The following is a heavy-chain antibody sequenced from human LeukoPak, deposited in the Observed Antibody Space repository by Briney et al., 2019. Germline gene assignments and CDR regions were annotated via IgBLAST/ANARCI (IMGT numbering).Heavy chain of an antibody. CDR1: GFTFSSYV. V-gene: IGHV3-30*04. CDR3: AKANGDYLYYFDY. D-gene: IGHD4-17*01. Sequence: GRSLRPSCAASGFTFSSYVMHWVRQAPGKGLEWVAIISYDGSNEYYADSVKGRFTISRDNSKNTLYLQMSSLRAEDTAVYYCAKANGDYLYYFDYWGQGTLVTVSS. CDR2: ISYDGSNE. J-gene: IGHJ4*02.